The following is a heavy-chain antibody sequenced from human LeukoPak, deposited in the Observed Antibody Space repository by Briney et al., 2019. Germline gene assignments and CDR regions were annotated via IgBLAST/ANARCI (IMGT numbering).Heavy chain of an antibody. J-gene: IGHJ3*02. Sequence: PGGSLRLSCAASGFTFSNYWMHWVRQAPGKGLVWVSRINSDESYIAYADSVKGRFTISRDNAKNTLHLQMNSLRAEDTAVYYCAREVEVIGLRPLDIWGQGTMVTVSS. CDR3: AREVEVIGLRPLDI. CDR1: GFTFSNYW. D-gene: IGHD3-16*02. CDR2: INSDESYI. V-gene: IGHV3-74*01.